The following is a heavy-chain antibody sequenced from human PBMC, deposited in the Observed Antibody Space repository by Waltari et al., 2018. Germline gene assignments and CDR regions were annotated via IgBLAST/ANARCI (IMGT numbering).Heavy chain of an antibody. Sequence: EVQLVESGGGLVQPGGSLSLSCAASGFTFSNFWRSWVRQAPGGGLGWWANLKEAGSATYSVDSVKGRFTISRDNAKNSLYVQMNNLRAEDTAVYYCAACIEVTGAYDFWGQGSLVTVSS. CDR3: AACIEVTGAYDF. V-gene: IGHV3-7*01. CDR2: LKEAGSAT. D-gene: IGHD2-21*02. CDR1: GFTFSNFW. J-gene: IGHJ4*02.